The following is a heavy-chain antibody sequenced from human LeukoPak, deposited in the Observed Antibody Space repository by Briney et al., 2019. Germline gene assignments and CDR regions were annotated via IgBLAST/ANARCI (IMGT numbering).Heavy chain of an antibody. V-gene: IGHV4-34*01. CDR2: INHSGST. CDR3: ARGQGRREQGVHYYYYYYMDV. D-gene: IGHD3-16*01. CDR1: GGSFSGYY. J-gene: IGHJ6*03. Sequence: SETLSLTCAVYGGSFSGYYWSWIRQPPGKGLEWIGEINHSGSTNYNPSLKSRVTISVDTSKNQFSLKLSSVTAADTAVYYCARGQGRREQGVHYYYYYYMDVWGKGTTVTVSS.